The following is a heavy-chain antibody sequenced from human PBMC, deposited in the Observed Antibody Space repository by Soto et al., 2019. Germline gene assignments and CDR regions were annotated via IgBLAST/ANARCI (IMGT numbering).Heavy chain of an antibody. CDR2: IWYDGSNK. CDR1: GFTFSSYG. Sequence: GGSLRRSCAASGFTFSSYGMHWVRQAPGKGLEWVAVIWYDGSNKYYADSVKGRFTISRDNSKNTLYLQMNSLRAEDTAVYYCARPYYDILTGYYSSYYYGMDVWGQGTTVTVSS. CDR3: ARPYYDILTGYYSSYYYGMDV. V-gene: IGHV3-33*01. D-gene: IGHD3-9*01. J-gene: IGHJ6*02.